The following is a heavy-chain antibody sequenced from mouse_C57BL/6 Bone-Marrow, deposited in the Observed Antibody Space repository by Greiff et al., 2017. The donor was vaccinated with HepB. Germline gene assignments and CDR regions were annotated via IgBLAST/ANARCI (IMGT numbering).Heavy chain of an antibody. CDR2: SRNKANDYTT. V-gene: IGHV7-1*01. CDR1: GFTFSDFY. D-gene: IGHD2-10*01. CDR3: ARDASYYCNFLYWYFDV. Sequence: EVKLVESGGGLVQSGRSLRLSCATSGFTFSDFYMEWVRQAPGKGLEWIAASRNKANDYTTEYSASVKGRFIVSRDTSQSILYLQMNALRAEDTAIYYCARDASYYCNFLYWYFDVWGTGTTVTVSS. J-gene: IGHJ1*03.